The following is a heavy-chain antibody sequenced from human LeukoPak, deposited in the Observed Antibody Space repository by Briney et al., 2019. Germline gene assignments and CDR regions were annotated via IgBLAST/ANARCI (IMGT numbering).Heavy chain of an antibody. CDR1: GFTFSSYE. D-gene: IGHD3-22*01. J-gene: IGHJ4*02. Sequence: GGSLRLSCAASGFTFSSYEMNWVRQAPGKGLEWVSYISSSGSSIYYADSVKGRFTISRDNSKNTLYLQMNSLRAEDTAVYYCAKDMGVTMIVVVITPKGVFDYWGQGTLVTVSS. V-gene: IGHV3-48*03. CDR3: AKDMGVTMIVVVITPKGVFDY. CDR2: ISSSGSSI.